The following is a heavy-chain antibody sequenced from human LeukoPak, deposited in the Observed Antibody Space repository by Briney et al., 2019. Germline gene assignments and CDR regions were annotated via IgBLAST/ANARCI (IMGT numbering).Heavy chain of an antibody. CDR2: INHSGST. J-gene: IGHJ6*03. CDR3: ARRPSEYSSGWYYYYYYMDV. CDR1: GGSFSGYY. Sequence: PSETLSLTCAVYGGSFSGYYWSWIRQPPGKGLEWIGEINHSGSTNYNPSLKSRVTISVDTSKNQFSLKLSSVTAADTAVYYCARRPSEYSSGWYYYYYYMDVWGKGTTVTISS. V-gene: IGHV4-34*01. D-gene: IGHD6-19*01.